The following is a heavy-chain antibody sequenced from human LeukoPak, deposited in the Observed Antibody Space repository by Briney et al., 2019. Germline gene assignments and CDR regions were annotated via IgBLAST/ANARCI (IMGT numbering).Heavy chain of an antibody. V-gene: IGHV3-74*01. Sequence: GGSLRLSCAASGFTFSNYWMHWVRQAPGKGLVWVSRINGDGSSTTYADSVKGRFTISRDNAKSTLYLQMNSLRAEDTAVYYCARTPYYYAMDVWGQGTTVTVSS. J-gene: IGHJ6*02. D-gene: IGHD2-15*01. CDR3: ARTPYYYAMDV. CDR1: GFTFSNYW. CDR2: INGDGSST.